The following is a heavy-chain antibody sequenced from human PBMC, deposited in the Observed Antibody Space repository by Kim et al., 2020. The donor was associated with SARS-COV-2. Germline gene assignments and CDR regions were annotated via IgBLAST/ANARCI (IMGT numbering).Heavy chain of an antibody. CDR2: GNGNT. D-gene: IGHD3-16*01. Sequence: GNGNTIYAQKFQDRVTFTQDTPASTAYMELSFLRSEDSAVYYCLGGFYFDYWGQGTLVTVAS. V-gene: IGHV1-3*01. CDR3: LGGFYFDY. J-gene: IGHJ4*02.